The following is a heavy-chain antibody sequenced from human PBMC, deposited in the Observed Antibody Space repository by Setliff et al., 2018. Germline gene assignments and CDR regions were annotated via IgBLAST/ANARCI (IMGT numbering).Heavy chain of an antibody. CDR2: LFYDGNS. D-gene: IGHD1-1*01. CDR1: GGPFSSSSYY. CDR3: ARTGTYRYFDY. Sequence: LSLTCSASGGPFSSSSYYWVWIRQPPGKGLEWIGALFYDGNSYYNPSLKGRVTMSVDTSKNVFSLKLRSVTAADTSVYYCARTGTYRYFDYWGQGTLVTVSS. J-gene: IGHJ4*02. V-gene: IGHV4-39*01.